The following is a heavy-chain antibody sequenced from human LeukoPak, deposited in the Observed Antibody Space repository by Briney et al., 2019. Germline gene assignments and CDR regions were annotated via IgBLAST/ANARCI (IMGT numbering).Heavy chain of an antibody. V-gene: IGHV3-7*03. CDR2: IKQDGSEK. CDR1: GFTFSNYW. D-gene: IGHD2-15*01. Sequence: GGSLRLSCIASGFTFSNYWMGWVRQAPGKGLEWVANIKQDGSEKYYMDSVKGRFSISRDNAKNSLNLQMNNLRAEDTAVYCATTQTFDYWGQGTLVTVSS. CDR3: ATTQTFDY. J-gene: IGHJ4*02.